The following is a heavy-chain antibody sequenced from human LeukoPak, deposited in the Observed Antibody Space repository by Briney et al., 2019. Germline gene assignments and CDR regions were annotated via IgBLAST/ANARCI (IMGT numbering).Heavy chain of an antibody. CDR3: AKDRDDYVWGSYLGAFDI. CDR2: ISGASTST. CDR1: RFIFSEYA. J-gene: IGHJ3*02. V-gene: IGHV3-23*01. D-gene: IGHD3-16*01. Sequence: GGSLRLSCSAFRFIFSEYAMYWVRQAPGKGLKWVSLISGASTSTYYADSVKGRFTISRDNFKNTLYLQMNSLRAEDTAVYYCAKDRDDYVWGSYLGAFDIWGQGTMVTVSS.